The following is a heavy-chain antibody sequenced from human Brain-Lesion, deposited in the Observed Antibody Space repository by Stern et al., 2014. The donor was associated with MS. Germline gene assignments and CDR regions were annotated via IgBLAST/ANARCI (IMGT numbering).Heavy chain of an antibody. CDR3: AKGVWGSYLNAFDM. CDR2: ISGSGGST. J-gene: IGHJ3*02. Sequence: EVQLVESEGGFVQPGGSLRLSCAASGFRFSSYAMSWVRQTPGKGLEWVSGISGSGGSTYYADSVKGRFTISRDKSKNTLFLQMNSLRAEDTAVYYCAKGVWGSYLNAFDMWGQGTMVTVSS. CDR1: GFRFSSYA. V-gene: IGHV3-23*04. D-gene: IGHD3-16*02.